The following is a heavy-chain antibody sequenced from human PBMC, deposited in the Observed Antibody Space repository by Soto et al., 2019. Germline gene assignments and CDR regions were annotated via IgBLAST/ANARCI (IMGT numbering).Heavy chain of an antibody. CDR2: IYPGDSDT. J-gene: IGHJ3*02. V-gene: IGHV5-51*01. D-gene: IGHD5-12*01. CDR1: GYSFTSYW. Sequence: GESLKISCKGSGYSFTSYWIGWVRQMHGKGLGWMGIIYPGDSDTSYSPSFQGQVTISADKSISTAYLQWSSLKASDTAMYYCARRVATMLNPHGAFDIWGQGTMVTVSS. CDR3: ARRVATMLNPHGAFDI.